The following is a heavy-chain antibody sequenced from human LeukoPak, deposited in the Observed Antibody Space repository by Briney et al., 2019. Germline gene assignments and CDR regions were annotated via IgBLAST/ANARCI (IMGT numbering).Heavy chain of an antibody. D-gene: IGHD3-22*01. CDR2: IYHSGST. Sequence: SETLSLTCTVSGYSISSGYYWGWIRQPPGKGLEWIGNIYHSGSTYYNPSLKSRVTISVDTSKNQFSLKLSSVTAADTAVYYCGRPLSYYSDSSGDDAFDIWGQGTMVTVSS. CDR1: GYSISSGYY. CDR3: GRPLSYYSDSSGDDAFDI. J-gene: IGHJ3*02. V-gene: IGHV4-38-2*02.